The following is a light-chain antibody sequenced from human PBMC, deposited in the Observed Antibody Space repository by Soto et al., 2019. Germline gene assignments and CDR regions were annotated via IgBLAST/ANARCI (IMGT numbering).Light chain of an antibody. J-gene: IGKJ2*01. Sequence: ESVLTQSPGTLSLSPGHSATLSCRASQSVSGYYLAWYQQKPGQAPRLLIYGASSRATGIPDRFSGSGSGTDFTLTISRLEPEDFALYCFQQFGTSPYTFGQGTRLEIK. V-gene: IGKV3-20*01. CDR2: GAS. CDR1: QSVSGYY. CDR3: QQFGTSPYT.